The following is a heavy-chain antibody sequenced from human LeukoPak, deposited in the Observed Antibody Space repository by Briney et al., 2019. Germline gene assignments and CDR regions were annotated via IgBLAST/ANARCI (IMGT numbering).Heavy chain of an antibody. D-gene: IGHD6-13*01. Sequence: GESLKISCKGSGSSFTSYWIGWVRQMPGKGLEWMGIIYPGDSDTRYGPSFQGQVTISADKSISTAYLQWSSLKASDTAMYYCARRIAAADKDWFDPWGQGTLVTVSS. J-gene: IGHJ5*02. CDR2: IYPGDSDT. V-gene: IGHV5-51*01. CDR3: ARRIAAADKDWFDP. CDR1: GSSFTSYW.